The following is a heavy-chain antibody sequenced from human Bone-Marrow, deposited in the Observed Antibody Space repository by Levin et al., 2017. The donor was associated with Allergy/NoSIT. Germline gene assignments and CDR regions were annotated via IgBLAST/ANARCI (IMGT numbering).Heavy chain of an antibody. CDR3: AKTGKSSYYYYYMDV. Sequence: GGSLRLSCAASGFTFSSYAMSWVRQAPGKGLEWVSAISGSGGSTYYADSVKGRFTISRDNSKNTLYLQMNSLRAEDTAVYYCAKTGKSSYYYYYMDVWGKGTTVTVSS. CDR1: GFTFSSYA. CDR2: ISGSGGST. J-gene: IGHJ6*03. V-gene: IGHV3-23*01. D-gene: IGHD4-23*01.